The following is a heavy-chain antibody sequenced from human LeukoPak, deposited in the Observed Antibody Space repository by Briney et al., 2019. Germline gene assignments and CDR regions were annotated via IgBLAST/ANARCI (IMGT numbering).Heavy chain of an antibody. J-gene: IGHJ3*02. Sequence: GASVKVSCKASGYTFTSYGISWVRQAPGQGLEWMGWISAYNGNTNYAQKLQGRVTMTRDTSISTAYMELSRLRSDDTAVYYCARDLTSAFDIWGQGTMVTVSS. CDR1: GYTFTSYG. D-gene: IGHD4/OR15-4a*01. CDR3: ARDLTSAFDI. V-gene: IGHV1-18*01. CDR2: ISAYNGNT.